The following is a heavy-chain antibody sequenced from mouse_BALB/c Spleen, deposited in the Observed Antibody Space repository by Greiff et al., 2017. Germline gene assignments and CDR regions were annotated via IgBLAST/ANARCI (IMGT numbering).Heavy chain of an antibody. Sequence: EVQGVESGGGLVKPGGSLKLSCAASGFTFSDYYMYWVRQTPEKRLEWVATISDGGSYTYYPDSVKGRFTISRDNAKNNLYLQMSSLKSEDTAMYYCARGGSTMITTEFAYWGQGTLVTVSA. CDR2: ISDGGSYT. CDR1: GFTFSDYY. D-gene: IGHD2-4*01. CDR3: ARGGSTMITTEFAY. J-gene: IGHJ3*01. V-gene: IGHV5-4*02.